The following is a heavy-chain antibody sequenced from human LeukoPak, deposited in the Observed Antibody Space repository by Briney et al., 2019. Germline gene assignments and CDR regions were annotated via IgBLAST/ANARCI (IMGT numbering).Heavy chain of an antibody. D-gene: IGHD2-15*01. V-gene: IGHV3-30*02. J-gene: IGHJ4*02. Sequence: GGSLRLSCAASGFTFSSYGMHWVRQAPGKGLEWVAFIRYDGSNKYYADSVKGRFTISGDNSKNTLYLQMNSLRAEDTAVYYCAKDLSVVAAAVDYWGQGTLVTVSS. CDR1: GFTFSSYG. CDR2: IRYDGSNK. CDR3: AKDLSVVAAAVDY.